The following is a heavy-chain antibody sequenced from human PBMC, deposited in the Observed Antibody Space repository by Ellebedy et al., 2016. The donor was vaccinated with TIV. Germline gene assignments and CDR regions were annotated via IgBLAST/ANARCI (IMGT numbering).Heavy chain of an antibody. V-gene: IGHV1-8*01. CDR2: MNPNSGNT. CDR3: ARGNWGARNYFDP. CDR1: GYTFKSYG. Sequence: ASVKVSXXASGYTFKSYGIMWARQAPGQGLEWIGWMNPNSGNTGYAQKFQGRVTLTRNNTISTAYMELSSLRSDDTAVYYCARGNWGARNYFDPWGQGTPVIVSP. J-gene: IGHJ5*02. D-gene: IGHD7-27*01.